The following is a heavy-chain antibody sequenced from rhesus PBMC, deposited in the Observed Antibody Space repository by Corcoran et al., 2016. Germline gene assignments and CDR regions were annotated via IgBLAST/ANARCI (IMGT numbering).Heavy chain of an antibody. CDR2: IYWDDDK. D-gene: IGHD1-26*01. CDR3: ARYNWNYGYFDY. CDR1: GFSLTTSGMG. V-gene: IGHV2-174*01. Sequence: QVTLKESGPALVKPTQTLTLTCTFSGFSLTTSGMGVGWIHQPPGKALEWLALIYWDDDKRYSKSLKSRLTISKDTSKNQVVLTMTNMDPVDTATYYCARYNWNYGYFDYWGQGVLVTVSS. J-gene: IGHJ4*01.